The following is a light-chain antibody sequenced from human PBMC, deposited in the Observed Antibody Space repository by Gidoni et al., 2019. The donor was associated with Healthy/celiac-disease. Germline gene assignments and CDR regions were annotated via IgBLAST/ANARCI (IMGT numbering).Light chain of an antibody. CDR3: QAWDSSTGV. CDR2: QDS. CDR1: KLGDKY. J-gene: IGLJ3*02. Sequence: SYELTQPPSVSVAPGQTASITCSGAKLGDKYACWYQQKPGQSPVLVLYQDSKRPSGIPERFSGSNSGNTATLTISGPQAMDEADYYCQAWDSSTGVFGGGTKLTVL. V-gene: IGLV3-1*01.